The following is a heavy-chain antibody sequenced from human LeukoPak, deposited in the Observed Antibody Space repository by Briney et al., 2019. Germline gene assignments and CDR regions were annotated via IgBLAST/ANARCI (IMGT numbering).Heavy chain of an antibody. CDR2: IYYSGST. J-gene: IGHJ5*02. CDR3: ARARYCSSTSCFSRFDP. Sequence: SETLSLTCTVSGVSISSGGYYWSWIRQPPGKGLEWIGSIYYSGSTYYNPSLKSRVTISVDTSKNQFSLKLSSVTAADTAVYYCARARYCSSTSCFSRFDPWGQGTLVTVSS. V-gene: IGHV4-31*03. CDR1: GVSISSGGYY. D-gene: IGHD2-2*01.